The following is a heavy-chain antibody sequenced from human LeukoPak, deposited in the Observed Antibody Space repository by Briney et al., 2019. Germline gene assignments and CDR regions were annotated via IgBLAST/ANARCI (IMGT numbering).Heavy chain of an antibody. Sequence: ASVKVSCKASGYTFTGYYMHWVRQAPGQGLEWMGWINPNSGGTNYAQKFQGRVTMTRDTSISTAYMELSRLRSDDTAVYYCARAGPIVVVRAASTDYWGQGTRVTVSS. D-gene: IGHD2-2*01. CDR1: GYTFTGYY. CDR2: INPNSGGT. CDR3: ARAGPIVVVRAASTDY. J-gene: IGHJ4*02. V-gene: IGHV1-2*02.